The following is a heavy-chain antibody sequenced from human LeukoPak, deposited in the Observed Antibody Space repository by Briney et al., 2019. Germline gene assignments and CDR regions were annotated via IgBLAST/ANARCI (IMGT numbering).Heavy chain of an antibody. CDR2: ISSSSSYI. CDR3: ARDLMVYAAFDY. D-gene: IGHD2-8*01. V-gene: IGHV3-21*01. J-gene: IGHJ4*02. CDR1: GFTFSSYS. Sequence: GGSLRLSCAASGFTFSSYSMNWVRQAPGKGVEGVSSISSSSSYIYYADSVKGRFTISRDNAKNSLYLQMNSLRAEDTAVYYCARDLMVYAAFDYWGQGTLVTVSS.